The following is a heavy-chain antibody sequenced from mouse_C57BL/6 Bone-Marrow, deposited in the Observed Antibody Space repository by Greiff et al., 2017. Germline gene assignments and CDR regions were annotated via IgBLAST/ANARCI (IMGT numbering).Heavy chain of an antibody. D-gene: IGHD1-1*01. J-gene: IGHJ2*01. CDR1: GYTFTSYW. Sequence: VQLQQPGAELVKPGASVKLSCKASGYTFTSYWMHWVKQRPGRGLEWIGRIDPNSGGTKYNEQFKSKATLTVDKPSSTAYMQLSSLTSEDSAVYYCARSFTTVEGDFDYWGQGTTLTVSS. CDR3: ARSFTTVEGDFDY. V-gene: IGHV1-72*01. CDR2: IDPNSGGT.